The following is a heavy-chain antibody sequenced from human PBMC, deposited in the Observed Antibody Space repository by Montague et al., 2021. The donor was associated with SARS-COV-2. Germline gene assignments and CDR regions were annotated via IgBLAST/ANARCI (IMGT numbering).Heavy chain of an antibody. V-gene: IGHV4-31*03. Sequence: TLSLTCTVSGGSISGGGYYWSWIRQHPGKSLEWIGYIYYSGSTYYNPSLKSRVTISVDTSKNQFSLKLSSVTAADTAVYYCARARITMIAVVNAFDIWGQGTMVTVSS. D-gene: IGHD3-22*01. CDR2: IYYSGST. J-gene: IGHJ3*02. CDR1: GGSISGGGYY. CDR3: ARARITMIAVVNAFDI.